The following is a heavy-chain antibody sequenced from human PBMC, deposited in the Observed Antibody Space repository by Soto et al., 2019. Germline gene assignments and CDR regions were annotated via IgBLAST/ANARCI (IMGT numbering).Heavy chain of an antibody. CDR3: AREGFGSGHAGVFDV. CDR1: GFIFRTSV. Sequence: EVQLLDSGGGLVQPGGSLRLSCVASGFIFRTSVMTWVRQAPGKGLEWVSTINDNGGATHYADSVKGRFIISRDNSKDTMFLQRNSLRAEDTAVYHCAREGFGSGHAGVFDVWGQGTMFTVSS. D-gene: IGHD6-19*01. J-gene: IGHJ3*01. V-gene: IGHV3-23*01. CDR2: INDNGGAT.